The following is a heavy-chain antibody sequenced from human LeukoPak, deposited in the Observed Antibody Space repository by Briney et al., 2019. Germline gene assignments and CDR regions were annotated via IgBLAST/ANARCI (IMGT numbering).Heavy chain of an antibody. CDR1: GYTFSGFY. CDR3: ARSSGWKYYVDY. J-gene: IGHJ4*02. V-gene: IGHV1-2*02. CDR2: INPNSGGT. Sequence: ASVMVSCKASGYTFSGFYIHWVRQAPGQGLEWMGWINPNSGGTNFAQKFQGRVTMTRDTSISTAYMELSRLRSDDTAVYFCARSSGWKYYVDYWGQGTLVTVSS. D-gene: IGHD6-19*01.